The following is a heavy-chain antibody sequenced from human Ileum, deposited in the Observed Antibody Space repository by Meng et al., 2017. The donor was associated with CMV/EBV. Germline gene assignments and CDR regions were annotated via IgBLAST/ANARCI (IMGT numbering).Heavy chain of an antibody. CDR1: GFTFTSYA. D-gene: IGHD3/OR15-3a*01. CDR2: ISYDGIYQ. V-gene: IGHV3-30*02. J-gene: IGHJ1*01. CDR3: GKERTGYYIQH. Sequence: GELVGSGGGVVRPGGALRLSCAASGFTFTSYAMHWVRQAPGKGLEWVAFISYDGIYQYYADSVNGRFTISRDSSKNTLSLQMNSLRAEDTAVYYCGKERTGYYIQHWGQGTLVTVSS.